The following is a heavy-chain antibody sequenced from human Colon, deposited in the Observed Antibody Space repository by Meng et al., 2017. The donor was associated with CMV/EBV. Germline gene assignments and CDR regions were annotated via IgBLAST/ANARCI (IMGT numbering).Heavy chain of an antibody. Sequence: GESLKISCAACGFTFSGRDMYGVRQVSGKGLEWVALFGSVGDTQSPGSVKGRFTISRDNSKNTLYLQMNSLRAEDTAIYYCAKHESKYGYGRGYFEYWGQGTLVTVSS. J-gene: IGHJ4*02. CDR1: GFTFSGRD. CDR2: FGSVGDT. V-gene: IGHV3-13*01. D-gene: IGHD5-18*01. CDR3: AKHESKYGYGRGYFEY.